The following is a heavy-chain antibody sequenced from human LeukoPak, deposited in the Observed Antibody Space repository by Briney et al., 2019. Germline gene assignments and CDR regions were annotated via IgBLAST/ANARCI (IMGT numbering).Heavy chain of an antibody. CDR3: ARGDDILTGDYYYYGMDV. V-gene: IGHV3-30*03. CDR1: GFTVRDYH. CDR2: ISCDGSNK. D-gene: IGHD3-9*01. J-gene: IGHJ6*02. Sequence: PGGSLRLSCAASGFTVRDYHMSWIRQAPGKGLEWVAVISCDGSNKYYADSVKGRFTISRDNSKNTLDLQMNSLRAEDTPVYYCARGDDILTGDYYYYGMDVWGQGTTVTVSS.